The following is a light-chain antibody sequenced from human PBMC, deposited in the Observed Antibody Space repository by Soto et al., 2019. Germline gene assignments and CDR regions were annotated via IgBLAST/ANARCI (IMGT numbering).Light chain of an antibody. Sequence: QSVLIQPASVSGSPGQSITISCTGTSSDIGPYNYVSWYQHHPGKAPKLIISEVSNRASGVSNRFSGSKSGNTASLTISGLQAEDEGDYYCSSYKNTFTLYVFGTGTKVTVL. J-gene: IGLJ1*01. CDR2: EVS. CDR1: SSDIGPYNY. V-gene: IGLV2-14*01. CDR3: SSYKNTFTLYV.